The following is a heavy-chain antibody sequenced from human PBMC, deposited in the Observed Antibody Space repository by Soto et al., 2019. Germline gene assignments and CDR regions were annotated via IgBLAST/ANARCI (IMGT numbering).Heavy chain of an antibody. CDR1: GGSISSNIYH. CDR3: ARHPVYATGWQIDY. CDR2: IYNSGRT. D-gene: IGHD2-2*01. V-gene: IGHV4-39*01. Sequence: SETLSLTCTVSGGSISSNIYHWGWIRQPPGKGLEWIGRIYNSGRTYYNASLKSRVSISIDTSKNQFSLKLTSVTAADTAVYYFARHPVYATGWQIDYWGQGALVTVSS. J-gene: IGHJ4*02.